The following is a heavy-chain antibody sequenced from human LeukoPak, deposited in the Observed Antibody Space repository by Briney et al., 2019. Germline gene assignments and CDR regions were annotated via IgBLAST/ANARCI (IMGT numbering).Heavy chain of an antibody. Sequence: PGGSLRLSCAASGFSLSSYRMNWVRPAPWKGLEGGANIKQEGSEKYYVDSVKGRFTISRVNAKDSLYLQMNSLRAEDTAVYYCARDRGYSYAFGFDYWGQGTLVTVSS. V-gene: IGHV3-7*01. CDR3: ARDRGYSYAFGFDY. J-gene: IGHJ4*02. D-gene: IGHD5-18*01. CDR2: IKQEGSEK. CDR1: GFSLSSYR.